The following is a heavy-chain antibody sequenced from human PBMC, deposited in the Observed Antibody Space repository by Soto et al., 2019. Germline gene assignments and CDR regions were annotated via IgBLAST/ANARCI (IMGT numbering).Heavy chain of an antibody. J-gene: IGHJ4*02. CDR1: GFTFSSYA. Sequence: GGSLRLSCAASGFTFSSYAMHWARQAPGKGLEWVTVISIREGDEYYAESVRGRFTISRDDSKNTLYLQMDSLRVEDTAVYYCARGTIVARQHLDYWGQGTLVTVSS. D-gene: IGHD6-6*01. CDR3: ARGTIVARQHLDY. CDR2: ISIREGDE. V-gene: IGHV3-30*03.